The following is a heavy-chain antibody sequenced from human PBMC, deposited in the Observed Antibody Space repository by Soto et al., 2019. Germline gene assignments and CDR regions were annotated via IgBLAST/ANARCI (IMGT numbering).Heavy chain of an antibody. CDR3: ARATAARSYYYYGMDV. CDR2: IYYSGST. Sequence: SDTLSLTCTVSGGSISSGGYYWSWIRQHPGKGLEWIGYIYYSGSTYYNPSLKSRVTISVDTSKNQFSLKLSSVTAADTAVYYCARATAARSYYYYGMDVWGQGTTVTVSS. V-gene: IGHV4-31*03. J-gene: IGHJ6*02. D-gene: IGHD6-6*01. CDR1: GGSISSGGYY.